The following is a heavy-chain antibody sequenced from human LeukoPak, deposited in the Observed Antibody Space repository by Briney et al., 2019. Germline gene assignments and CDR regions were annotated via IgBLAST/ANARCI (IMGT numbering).Heavy chain of an antibody. CDR1: GYTFTGYY. V-gene: IGHV1-2*06. J-gene: IGHJ4*02. CDR2: ISPDSGGT. Sequence: ASVKVPCKASGYTFTGYYIHWVRQAPGQGLEWMGRISPDSGGTNYAQKFQVRVTMTRDTSISTAYMELSRLTSDDTAVYYCARGYCSGGTCPYYFDYWGQGTLVTVSS. D-gene: IGHD2-15*01. CDR3: ARGYCSGGTCPYYFDY.